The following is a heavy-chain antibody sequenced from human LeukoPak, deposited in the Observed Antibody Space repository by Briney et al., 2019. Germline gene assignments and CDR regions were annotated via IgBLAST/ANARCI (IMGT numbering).Heavy chain of an antibody. D-gene: IGHD6-6*01. CDR3: ARARFGSSFEDY. J-gene: IGHJ4*02. V-gene: IGHV3-11*01. Sequence: PGGSLRLSCAASEFTFSDYYMSWIRQAPGKGLEWVSSISSSGSIIYYADSVKGRFTISRDNAKNSLYLQMDSLRAEGTAVYYCARARFGSSFEDYWGQGTLVTVSS. CDR2: ISSSGSII. CDR1: EFTFSDYY.